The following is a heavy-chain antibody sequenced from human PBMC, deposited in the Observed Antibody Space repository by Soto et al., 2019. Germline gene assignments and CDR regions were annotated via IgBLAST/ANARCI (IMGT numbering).Heavy chain of an antibody. CDR2: IFSSDEK. J-gene: IGHJ5*02. CDR1: GFSLSNAGMG. Sequence: GPTLENRTEALTLTCTVSGFSLSNAGMGVSWIRQPPGKALEWLAHIFSSDEKSYRTSLETRLTVSKDTSKSQVVLTMTNMDPLDTATYYCARAVDRAITDIWFDPWGQGTQVTVSS. D-gene: IGHD5-18*01. CDR3: ARAVDRAITDIWFDP. V-gene: IGHV2-26*01.